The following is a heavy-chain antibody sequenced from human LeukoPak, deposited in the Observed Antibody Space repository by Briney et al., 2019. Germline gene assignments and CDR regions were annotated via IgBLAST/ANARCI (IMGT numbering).Heavy chain of an antibody. CDR3: AKEKPDYGDPYYYYYGMDV. D-gene: IGHD4-17*01. Sequence: PGGSLRLSCAASGFTFSSYGMHWVRQAPGKGLEWEAVISYDGSNKYYADSVKGRFTISRDNSKNTLYLQMNSLRAEDTAVYYCAKEKPDYGDPYYYYYGMDVWGQGTTVTVSS. CDR1: GFTFSSYG. CDR2: ISYDGSNK. J-gene: IGHJ6*02. V-gene: IGHV3-30*18.